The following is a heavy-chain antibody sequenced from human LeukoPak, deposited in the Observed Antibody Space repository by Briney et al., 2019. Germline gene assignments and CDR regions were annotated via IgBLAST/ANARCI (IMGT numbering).Heavy chain of an antibody. Sequence: GASVKVSCKASGYTFTSYGISWVRQAPGQGLEWMGWISAYNGNTNYAQMLQGRVTMTTDTSTSTAYMELRSLRSDDTAVYYCARDYYDSSGYYSFDYWGQGTLVTVSS. V-gene: IGHV1-18*01. CDR2: ISAYNGNT. CDR1: GYTFTSYG. CDR3: ARDYYDSSGYYSFDY. D-gene: IGHD3-22*01. J-gene: IGHJ4*02.